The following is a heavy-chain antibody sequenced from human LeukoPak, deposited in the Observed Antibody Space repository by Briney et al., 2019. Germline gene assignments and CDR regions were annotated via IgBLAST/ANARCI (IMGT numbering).Heavy chain of an antibody. CDR1: GGTFSSYA. V-gene: IGHV1-69*06. CDR3: ATVGYSSGWYVQDY. J-gene: IGHJ4*02. D-gene: IGHD6-19*01. Sequence: ASVKVSCKASGGTFSSYAISWVRQAPGQGLEWMGGIIPTFGTAIYAQKFQGRVTMTEDTSTDTAYMELSSLRSEDTAVYYCATVGYSSGWYVQDYWGQGTLVTVSS. CDR2: IIPTFGTA.